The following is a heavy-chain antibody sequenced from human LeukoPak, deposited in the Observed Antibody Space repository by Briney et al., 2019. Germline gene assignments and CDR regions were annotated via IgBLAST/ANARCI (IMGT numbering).Heavy chain of an antibody. CDR1: GFTVSSNY. D-gene: IGHD2-15*01. J-gene: IGHJ4*02. V-gene: IGHV3-53*01. CDR3: ARDRRGYCSGGSCYAGSFDY. Sequence: GGSLRLSCAASGFTVSSNYMSWVRQAPGKGLEWVSLIYSGGNTYYADSVRGRFTISRDNSKNTLYLLMNSLRAEDTAVYYCARDRRGYCSGGSCYAGSFDYWGQGALVTVSS. CDR2: IYSGGNT.